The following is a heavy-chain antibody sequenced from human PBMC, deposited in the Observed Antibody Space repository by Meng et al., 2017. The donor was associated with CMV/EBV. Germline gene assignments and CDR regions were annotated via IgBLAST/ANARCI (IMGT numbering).Heavy chain of an antibody. Sequence: GESLRLSCAASGFTFSSYAMSWVRQAPGKGLEWVSAISGSGGSTYYADSVKGRFTISRDNAKNSLYLQMNSLRAEDTAVYYCARDYRITIGPFYYYYGMDVWGQGTTVTVSS. CDR1: GFTFSSYA. V-gene: IGHV3-23*01. CDR2: ISGSGGST. D-gene: IGHD3-9*01. CDR3: ARDYRITIGPFYYYYGMDV. J-gene: IGHJ6*02.